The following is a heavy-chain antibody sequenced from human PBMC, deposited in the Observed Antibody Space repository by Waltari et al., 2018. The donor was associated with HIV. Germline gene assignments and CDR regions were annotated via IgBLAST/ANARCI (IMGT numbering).Heavy chain of an antibody. CDR2: INHTGST. D-gene: IGHD3-10*01. J-gene: IGHJ5*02. Sequence: QVQLQQWGAGLLKPSETLSLTCAVYGGSFSGYYWSWIRQPPDKSLEWIGEINHTGSTNYNPSLKARVTISVDTSKNQFSLKLTSVTAADTAVYYCARGPFQGRFDPWGQGNLVTVSS. CDR3: ARGPFQGRFDP. CDR1: GGSFSGYY. V-gene: IGHV4-34*01.